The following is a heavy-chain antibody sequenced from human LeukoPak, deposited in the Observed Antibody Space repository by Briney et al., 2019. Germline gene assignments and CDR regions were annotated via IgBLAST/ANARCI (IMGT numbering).Heavy chain of an antibody. CDR2: INTYNGNT. CDR1: GYTFTCYY. J-gene: IGHJ4*02. CDR3: ATNYYDSSGYYSIVY. Sequence: ASVKVSSKASGYTFTCYYMHWVRQAPGQGLEWMGWINTYNGNTDYAQKLQGRVTKTTDTSTSTAYMELRSLRSDDTALYYCATNYYDSSGYYSIVYWGQGTLVTVSS. D-gene: IGHD3-22*01. V-gene: IGHV1-18*04.